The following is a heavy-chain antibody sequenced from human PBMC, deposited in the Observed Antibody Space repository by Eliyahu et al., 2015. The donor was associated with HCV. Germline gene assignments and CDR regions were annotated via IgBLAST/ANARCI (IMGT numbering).Heavy chain of an antibody. CDR3: AREAYYYDSSGQFYYYYGMDV. V-gene: IGHV1-46*03. CDR2: INPSGGST. D-gene: IGHD3-22*01. J-gene: IGHJ6*02. Sequence: QVQLVQSGAEVKKPGASVXVSCXASGYXFTXXYXHWVRQAPGQGLEWMGIINPSGGSTTYAQKFQVRVTMTRDTSTSTVYMELSSLRSEDTAVYYCAREAYYYDSSGQFYYYYGMDVWGQGTTVTVSS. CDR1: GYXFTXXY.